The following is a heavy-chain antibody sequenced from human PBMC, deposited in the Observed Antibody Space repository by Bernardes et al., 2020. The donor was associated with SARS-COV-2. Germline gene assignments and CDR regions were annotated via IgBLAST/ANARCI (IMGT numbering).Heavy chain of an antibody. Sequence: GGSLRLCCSASGFIFSDSYMSWIRQAPGKGLEWISYISGETGYTNYAGSVKGRFTISRDNARNSLYLQMTNLRADDTATYFCARDTSRFTASMDFESWGQGTLVTVSS. CDR3: ARDTSRFTASMDFES. D-gene: IGHD3-9*01. J-gene: IGHJ4*02. CDR2: ISGETGYT. CDR1: GFIFSDSY. V-gene: IGHV3-11*05.